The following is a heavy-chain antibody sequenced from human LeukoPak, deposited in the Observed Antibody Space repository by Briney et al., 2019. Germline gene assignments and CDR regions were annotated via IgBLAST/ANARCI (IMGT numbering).Heavy chain of an antibody. CDR2: IRSKTHGGTT. J-gene: IGHJ5*02. Sequence: GGSLRLSCAASGFTVSSNYMSWVRQAPGKGLEWVGRIRSKTHGGTTDYAAPVKGRFTISRDDSKNTLYLQMNSLRTEDTAVYYCTALDDYGRTWGQGTLVTVSS. CDR1: GFTVSSNY. D-gene: IGHD4-17*01. V-gene: IGHV3-15*01. CDR3: TALDDYGRT.